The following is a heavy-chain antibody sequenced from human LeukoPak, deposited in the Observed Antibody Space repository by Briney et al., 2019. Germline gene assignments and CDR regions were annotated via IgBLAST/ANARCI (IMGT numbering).Heavy chain of an antibody. V-gene: IGHV3-21*04. Sequence: GGSLRLSCAASGFTFNNYNMNWVRQAPGKALEWVSSITSSGTYIFYADSVKGRFTISRDNVKNSLYLQMNSLRAGDTAIYYCAKDDGTGTYFGHFDYWGQGTLVTVSS. CDR2: ITSSGTYI. D-gene: IGHD3-10*01. J-gene: IGHJ4*02. CDR3: AKDDGTGTYFGHFDY. CDR1: GFTFNNYN.